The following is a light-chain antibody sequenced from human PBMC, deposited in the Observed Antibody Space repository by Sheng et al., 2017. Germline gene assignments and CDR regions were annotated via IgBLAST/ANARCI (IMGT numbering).Light chain of an antibody. CDR2: AAS. CDR3: QQYKNWPPWT. V-gene: IGKV3-15*01. CDR1: QTIYNN. J-gene: IGKJ1*01. Sequence: EIVMTQSPVTLSVSPGERATLSCRASQTIYNNLAWYQQKPGQAPRLLIYAASTRANGIPARFSGSGSATEFTLTISSLQSEDFAVYYCQQYKNWPPWTFGQGTKVEIK.